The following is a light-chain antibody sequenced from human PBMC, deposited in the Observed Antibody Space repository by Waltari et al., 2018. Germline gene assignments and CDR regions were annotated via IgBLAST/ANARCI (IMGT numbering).Light chain of an antibody. CDR1: QSISRN. Sequence: EVLMTQSPATLSVSPGERATISCRASQSISRNLAWYQQKPGQAPRLLIYGASTRAPGIPARFSGSGSGTEFTLSISSLQSEDFAVYYCQQYNNWRTFGQGTKLEIK. CDR2: GAS. CDR3: QQYNNWRT. J-gene: IGKJ2*01. V-gene: IGKV3-15*01.